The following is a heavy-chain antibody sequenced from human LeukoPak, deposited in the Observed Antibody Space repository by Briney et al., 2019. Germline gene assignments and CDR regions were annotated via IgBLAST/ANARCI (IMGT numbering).Heavy chain of an antibody. CDR1: GGSFSGYY. V-gene: IGHV4-34*01. Sequence: SETLSLTCAVYGGSFSGYYWSWIRQPPGKGLEWIGEINHSGSTNYNPSLKSRVTISVDTSKNQFSLKLSSVTAADTAVYYCARGWEAGYWGQGTLVTVSS. CDR3: ARGWEAGY. J-gene: IGHJ4*02. D-gene: IGHD1-26*01. CDR2: INHSGST.